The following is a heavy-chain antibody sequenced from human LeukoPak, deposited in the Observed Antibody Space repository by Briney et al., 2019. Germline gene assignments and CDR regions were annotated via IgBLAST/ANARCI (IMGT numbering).Heavy chain of an antibody. Sequence: ASVKVSCKASGYTFTGYYMHWVRQAPGQGLEWVGWINPNSGGTNYAQKFQGRVTMTRDTSISTAYMELSRLRSDDTAVYYCARIRQPGRRILYYYYYYGMDVWGQGTTVTVSS. D-gene: IGHD2-15*01. CDR3: ARIRQPGRRILYYYYYYGMDV. CDR1: GYTFTGYY. J-gene: IGHJ6*02. CDR2: INPNSGGT. V-gene: IGHV1-2*02.